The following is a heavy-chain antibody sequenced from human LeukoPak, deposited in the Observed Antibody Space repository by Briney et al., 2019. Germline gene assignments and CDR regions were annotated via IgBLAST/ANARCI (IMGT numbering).Heavy chain of an antibody. CDR3: AADQPRYPDAFDI. J-gene: IGHJ3*02. Sequence: GASVQVSCKASGFTSTTSTLQWVRQARGQRLEWIGWIVVGSGDTNYAEKFQERVTITRDMSTSTVYMELSSLRSDDTAVYYCAADQPRYPDAFDIWGQGTMVTDSS. V-gene: IGHV1-58*01. D-gene: IGHD1-1*01. CDR2: IVVGSGDT. CDR1: GFTSTTST.